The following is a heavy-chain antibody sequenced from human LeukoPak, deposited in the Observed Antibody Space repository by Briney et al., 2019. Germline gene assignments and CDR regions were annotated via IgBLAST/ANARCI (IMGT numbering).Heavy chain of an antibody. D-gene: IGHD3-3*01. V-gene: IGHV3-64*01. CDR1: GFTFSSYA. Sequence: GGSLRLSCAASGFTFSSYAMHWVRQAPGKGLEYVSAISSNGGSTYYANSVKGRFTISRDNSKNTLYLQMGSLRAEDTAVYYCARGVGYYDFWSGYHDYWGQGTLVTVSS. J-gene: IGHJ4*02. CDR2: ISSNGGST. CDR3: ARGVGYYDFWSGYHDY.